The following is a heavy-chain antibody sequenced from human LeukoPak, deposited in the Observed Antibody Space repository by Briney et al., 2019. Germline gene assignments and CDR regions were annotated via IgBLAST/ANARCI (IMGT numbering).Heavy chain of an antibody. D-gene: IGHD5-18*01. J-gene: IGHJ5*02. Sequence: SETLSLTCAVYGGSFSGYYWSWIRQPPGKGLEWIGEISHSGSTNYNPSLKSRVTISVDTSKNQFSLKLSSVTAADTAVYYCARLVDTAMGNWFDPWGQGTLVTVSS. CDR1: GGSFSGYY. CDR2: ISHSGST. CDR3: ARLVDTAMGNWFDP. V-gene: IGHV4-34*01.